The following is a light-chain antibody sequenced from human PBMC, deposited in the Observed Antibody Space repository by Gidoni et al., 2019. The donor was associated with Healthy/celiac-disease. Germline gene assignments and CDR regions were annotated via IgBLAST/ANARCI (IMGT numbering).Light chain of an antibody. CDR1: SSNIEAGYD. CDR3: QSYDSSLSAV. J-gene: IGLJ2*01. V-gene: IGLV1-40*01. Sequence: QSVLTQPPSVSGAPGQRVTISYTGSSSNIEAGYDVHWYQQPPGTAPKLFIYCNSNRPSGVPDRFSGSKSGTSASLAITGLQAEDESDYYCQSYDSSLSAVFGGGTKLTVL. CDR2: CNS.